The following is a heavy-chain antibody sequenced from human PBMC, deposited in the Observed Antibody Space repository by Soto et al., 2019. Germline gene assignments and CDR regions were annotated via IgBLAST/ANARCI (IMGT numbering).Heavy chain of an antibody. CDR3: ARGVHYYGSGSYYNEHPDAFDI. CDR1: GFTFSDYY. CDR2: ISSSGSTI. Sequence: QVQLVESGGGLVKPGGSLRLSCAASGFTFSDYYMSWIRQAPGKGLEWVSYISSSGSTIYYADSVKGRFTISRDNAKNSLYLQMNSLRAEDTAVYYCARGVHYYGSGSYYNEHPDAFDIWGQGTMVTVSS. D-gene: IGHD3-10*01. J-gene: IGHJ3*02. V-gene: IGHV3-11*01.